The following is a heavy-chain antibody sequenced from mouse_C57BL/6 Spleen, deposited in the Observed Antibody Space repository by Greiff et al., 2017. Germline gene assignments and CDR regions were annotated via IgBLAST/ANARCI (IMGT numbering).Heavy chain of an antibody. Sequence: EVQLVESEAELVKPGASVKISCKASGYTFTDYNMDWVKQSHGKSLEWIGDINPNNGGTIYNQKFKGKDTLTVDKSSSTAYMKLHSLTSEDTAVYYCVSSSNRDYYSIDYWGQGTSVTVSS. CDR3: VSSSNRDYYSIDY. D-gene: IGHD4-1*01. CDR1: GYTFTDYN. V-gene: IGHV1-18*01. J-gene: IGHJ4*01. CDR2: INPNNGGT.